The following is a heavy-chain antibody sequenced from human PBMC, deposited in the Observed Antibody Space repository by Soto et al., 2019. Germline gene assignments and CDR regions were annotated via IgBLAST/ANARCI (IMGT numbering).Heavy chain of an antibody. D-gene: IGHD2-8*01. J-gene: IGHJ6*03. Sequence: PGGSLRLSCAATGFTFSSYSINWVRQAPGKGLEWVSSISSSSSYIYYADSVKGRFTISRDNAKNSLYLQMNSLRAEDTAVYYCARKVKGTLQMVIYYYYYMDVWGKGTTVTVSS. V-gene: IGHV3-21*01. CDR1: GFTFSSYS. CDR2: ISSSSSYI. CDR3: ARKVKGTLQMVIYYYYYMDV.